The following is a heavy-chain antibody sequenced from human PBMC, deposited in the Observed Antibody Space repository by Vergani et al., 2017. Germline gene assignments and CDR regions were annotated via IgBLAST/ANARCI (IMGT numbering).Heavy chain of an antibody. CDR3: ARVSTITMIVVAIHHYFDY. J-gene: IGHJ4*02. CDR2: IKQDGSEK. CDR1: GFTFSSYW. D-gene: IGHD3-22*01. V-gene: IGHV3-7*01. Sequence: EVQLVESGGGLVQPGGSLRLSCAASGFTFSSYWMSWVRQAPGKGLEWVANIKQDGSEKYYVDSVKGRFTISRDNAKNSLYLQMNSLRAEDTAVYYCARVSTITMIVVAIHHYFDYWGQGTLVTVSS.